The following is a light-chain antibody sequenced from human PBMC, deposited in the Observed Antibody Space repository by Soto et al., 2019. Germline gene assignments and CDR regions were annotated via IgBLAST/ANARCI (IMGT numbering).Light chain of an antibody. CDR2: EDY. CDR1: SGDVGGYNL. Sequence: QSALTQPASVSGSPGQSITISCTGTSGDVGGYNLVSWYLQHPGKVPKLLIYEDYRRPSGVSTRFSASKSGNTASLTISGLQVEDEAHYYCCPHAGGDPFVLFVGGTKL. J-gene: IGLJ2*01. CDR3: CPHAGGDPFVL. V-gene: IGLV2-23*01.